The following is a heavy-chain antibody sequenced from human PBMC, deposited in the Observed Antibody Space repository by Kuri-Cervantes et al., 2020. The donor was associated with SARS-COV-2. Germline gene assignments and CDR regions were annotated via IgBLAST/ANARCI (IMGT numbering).Heavy chain of an antibody. CDR1: GYTFSDYH. CDR2: INPNSGGT. D-gene: IGHD3-10*01. V-gene: IGHV1-2*04. Sequence: ASVKVSCKASGYTFSDYHMYWVRQAPGQGLEWMGWINPNSGGTNYAQKFQGWVTMTRDTSSTGYMELSRLRSDDTAVYYCARGMVRGLIQSYYYGMDVWGQGTTVTVSS. J-gene: IGHJ6*02. CDR3: ARGMVRGLIQSYYYGMDV.